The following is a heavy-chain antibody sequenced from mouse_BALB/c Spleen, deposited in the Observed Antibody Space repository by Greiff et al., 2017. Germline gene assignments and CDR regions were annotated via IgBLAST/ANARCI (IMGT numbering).Heavy chain of an antibody. CDR3: ASRDYGSSYDAMDY. CDR2: IYPGDGDT. CDR1: GYAFSSYW. J-gene: IGHJ4*01. V-gene: IGHV1-80*01. D-gene: IGHD1-1*01. Sequence: QVQLKESGAELVRPGSSVKISCKASGYAFSSYWMNWVKQRPGQGLEWIGQIYPGDGDTNYNGKFKGKATLTADKSSSTAYMQLSSLTSEDSAVYFCASRDYGSSYDAMDYWGQGTSVTVSS.